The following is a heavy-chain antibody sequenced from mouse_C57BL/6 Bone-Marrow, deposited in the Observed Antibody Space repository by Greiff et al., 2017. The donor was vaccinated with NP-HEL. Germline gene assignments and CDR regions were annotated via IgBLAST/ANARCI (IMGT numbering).Heavy chain of an antibody. CDR2: IYPRSGNT. CDR3: ARGRVLRAFDY. J-gene: IGHJ2*01. D-gene: IGHD1-1*01. V-gene: IGHV1-81*01. CDR1: GYTFTSYG. Sequence: VKLVESGAELARPGASVKLSCKASGYTFTSYGISWVKQRTGQGLEWIGEIYPRSGNTYYNEKFKGKATLTADKSSSTAYMALRSLTSEDSAVYFCARGRVLRAFDYWGQGTTLTVSS.